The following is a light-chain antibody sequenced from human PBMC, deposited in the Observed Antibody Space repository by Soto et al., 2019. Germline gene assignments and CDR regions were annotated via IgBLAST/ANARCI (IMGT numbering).Light chain of an antibody. Sequence: GLTQPPSVSAAPGQKVTISCSGSSSNIGNNYVSWYQQVPGTAPKLLIYDNNKRPSGNPDRFSGSKSGTSATLGISGLQTGDEADYYCGTWDSSLSVRVFGTGTKVTVL. V-gene: IGLV1-51*01. CDR3: GTWDSSLSVRV. CDR1: SSNIGNNY. J-gene: IGLJ1*01. CDR2: DNN.